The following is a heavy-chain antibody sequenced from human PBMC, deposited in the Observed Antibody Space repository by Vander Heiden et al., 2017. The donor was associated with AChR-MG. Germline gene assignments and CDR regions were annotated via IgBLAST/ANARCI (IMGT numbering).Heavy chain of an antibody. D-gene: IGHD2-2*02. Sequence: QVQLVQSGAEVKKPGASVKVSCKASRYTFTGYYMHWVRQAPGQGLEWMGWINPNSGGTNYAQKFQGRVTMTRDTSISTAYMELSRLRSDDTAVYYCALGSGFIVVVPAAIGGSYNWFDPWGQGTLVTVSS. CDR3: ALGSGFIVVVPAAIGGSYNWFDP. J-gene: IGHJ5*02. CDR1: RYTFTGYY. CDR2: INPNSGGT. V-gene: IGHV1-2*02.